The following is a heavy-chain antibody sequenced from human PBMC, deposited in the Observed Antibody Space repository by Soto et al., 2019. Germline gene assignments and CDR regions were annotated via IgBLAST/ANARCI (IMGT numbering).Heavy chain of an antibody. J-gene: IGHJ4*02. CDR3: TTDDPINKN. CDR1: GFTFSNAW. Sequence: GGSLRLSCAASGFTFSNAWMSWVRQAPGKGLEWVGRIKSKTNGGTTDYAAPVKGRFTLSRDDSKNMLYLQMSSLKTEDTAVYYCTTDDPINKNWGQGTLVTVSS. CDR2: IKSKTNGGTT. V-gene: IGHV3-15*01.